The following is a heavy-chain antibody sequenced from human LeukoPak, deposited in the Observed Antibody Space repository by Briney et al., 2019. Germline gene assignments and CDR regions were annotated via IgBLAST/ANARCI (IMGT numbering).Heavy chain of an antibody. V-gene: IGHV3-7*01. D-gene: IGHD3-9*01. CDR3: ARRTTYYDILTGYYGNGWYFDY. CDR1: GFTFSSYW. CDR2: IKQDGSEK. Sequence: GGSLRLSCAASGFTFSSYWMSWVRQAPGKGLEWVANIKQDGSEKYYVDSVKGRFTISRDNAKNSLYLQMNSLRAEDTAVYYCARRTTYYDILTGYYGNGWYFDYWGQGTLVTVSS. J-gene: IGHJ4*02.